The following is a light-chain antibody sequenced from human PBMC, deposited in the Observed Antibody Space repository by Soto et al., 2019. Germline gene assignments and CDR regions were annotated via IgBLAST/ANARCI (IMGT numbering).Light chain of an antibody. Sequence: EIVLTQSPGTLSLSPGERASLSCRASQSVNRGYLAWYQQKLGQAPRLLFYGASNRDTGIPDRFSGAGSGTDFTLTISRLEPEDCAVYYCQQYGSSPYTFGLGIKLEIK. CDR3: QQYGSSPYT. CDR2: GAS. CDR1: QSVNRGY. V-gene: IGKV3-20*01. J-gene: IGKJ2*01.